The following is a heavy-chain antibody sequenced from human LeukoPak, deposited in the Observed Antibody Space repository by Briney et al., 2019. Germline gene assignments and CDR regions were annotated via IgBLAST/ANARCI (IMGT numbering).Heavy chain of an antibody. CDR2: IRGSGGTT. J-gene: IGHJ3*02. D-gene: IGHD3-10*01. V-gene: IGHV3-23*01. CDR3: AKDSISMVRGDAFAI. Sequence: TGGSLRLSCAASGFTFSSYAMSWVRQAPGKGREWASGIRGSGGTTYYADSVKGRFTLSRDNSKNTLYLQMNSLRAEDTAVYYCAKDSISMVRGDAFAIWGQGTMVTVSS. CDR1: GFTFSSYA.